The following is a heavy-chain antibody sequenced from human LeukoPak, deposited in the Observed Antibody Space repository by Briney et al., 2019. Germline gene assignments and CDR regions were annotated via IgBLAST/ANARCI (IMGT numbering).Heavy chain of an antibody. D-gene: IGHD2-8*01. V-gene: IGHV3-23*01. CDR2: ILASGSPT. J-gene: IGHJ4*02. CDR1: GFNFNSYT. CDR3: AKDLRPDGVDNFDH. Sequence: GGSLRLSCAASGFNFNSYTMSWVRQAPGKGLQWVANILASGSPTYYADSVKGRFIISRDNSKNTVYLQMNSLRVEDTAIYYCAKDLRPDGVDNFDHWGQGILVTVSS.